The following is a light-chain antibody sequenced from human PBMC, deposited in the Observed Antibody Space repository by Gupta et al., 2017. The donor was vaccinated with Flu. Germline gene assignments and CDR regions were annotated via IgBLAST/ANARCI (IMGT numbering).Light chain of an antibody. Sequence: DIQMTQSPSSLSASVGDRVTITCQASQDIRNYLNWSQQKPGKAPKLLIYDATNFEIGVPARSSGSGYGSDVNFTISIRQLEHIAPYSCQQYENLPSSSFGQGTKMEIK. J-gene: IGKJ2*03. CDR3: QQYENLPSSS. CDR2: DAT. V-gene: IGKV1-33*01. CDR1: QDIRNY.